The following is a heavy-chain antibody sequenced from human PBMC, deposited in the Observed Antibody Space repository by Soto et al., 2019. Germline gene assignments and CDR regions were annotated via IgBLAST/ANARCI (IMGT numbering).Heavy chain of an antibody. CDR2: ISYDGSNK. J-gene: IGHJ6*02. Sequence: GSLRLSCASPGFTFSNYGMDWVRQAPGKGLEWVAVISYDGSNKYYADSVKGRFTISRDNSKNTLYLQMSSLKPEDTAVYYCAKDTELQAYYYYYGMDVWGQGTAVTVS. CDR1: GFTFSNYG. V-gene: IGHV3-30*18. CDR3: AKDTELQAYYYYYGMDV. D-gene: IGHD1-7*01.